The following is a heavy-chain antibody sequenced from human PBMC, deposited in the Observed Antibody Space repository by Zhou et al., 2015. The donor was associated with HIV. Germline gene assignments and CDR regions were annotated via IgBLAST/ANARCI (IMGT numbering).Heavy chain of an antibody. V-gene: IGHV3-11*04. Sequence: QVQLVESGGGLVKPGGSLRLSCAASGFAFDDYFMTWIRQTPGKGLEWISYISSTGSTMFYADSVKGRFTISRDNGKNSLYLQMNSLRDEDTALYYCARSFVVTVSDPAISHYYGMDVWGRGTTVTVSS. CDR3: ARSFVVTVSDPAISHYYGMDV. D-gene: IGHD2-8*01. CDR1: GFAFDDYF. J-gene: IGHJ6*02. CDR2: ISSTGSTM.